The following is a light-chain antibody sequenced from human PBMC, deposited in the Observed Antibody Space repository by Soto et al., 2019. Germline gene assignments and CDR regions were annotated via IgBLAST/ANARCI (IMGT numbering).Light chain of an antibody. Sequence: TQSPVTLSVAPGEGATLSCRASQSFRGLLAWYQQKPGKAPKLLIYDASSLESGVPSRFSGSGSGTDFTLTISSLQPEDFATYYCQQFNNYPLTFGGGTKVDIK. CDR3: QQFNNYPLT. J-gene: IGKJ4*01. CDR2: DAS. CDR1: QSFRGL. V-gene: IGKV1D-13*01.